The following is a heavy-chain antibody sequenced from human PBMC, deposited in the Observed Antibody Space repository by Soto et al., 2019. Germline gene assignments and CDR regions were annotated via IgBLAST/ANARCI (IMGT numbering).Heavy chain of an antibody. CDR3: VTEQSDFGMDV. V-gene: IGHV3-21*06. Sequence: EVQLVESGGGLVKPGGSLRLSCAASGFTFRTYTMIWVRQAPGKGLEWVSSISSASTYIYYADSLKGRFTISRDNAKNSLYLQMNSQRAEDTAVYYCVTEQSDFGMDVWGQGTTVTVSS. CDR2: ISSASTYI. J-gene: IGHJ6*02. CDR1: GFTFRTYT.